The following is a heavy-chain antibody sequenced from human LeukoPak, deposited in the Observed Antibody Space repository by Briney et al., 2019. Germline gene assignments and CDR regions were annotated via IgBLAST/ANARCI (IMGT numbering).Heavy chain of an antibody. CDR2: ISGSGGST. Sequence: GGSLRLSCAAPGFTFSSYAMSWVRQAPGKGLEWVSAISGSGGSTYYADSVKGRFTISRDNSKNTLYLQMNSLRAEDTAVYYCAKDHSYYYDSSGYYYGVYWGQGTLVTVSS. J-gene: IGHJ4*02. V-gene: IGHV3-23*01. CDR3: AKDHSYYYDSSGYYYGVY. D-gene: IGHD3-22*01. CDR1: GFTFSSYA.